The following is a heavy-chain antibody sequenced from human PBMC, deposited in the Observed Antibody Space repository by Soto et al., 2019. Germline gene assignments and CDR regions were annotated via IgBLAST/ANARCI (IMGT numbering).Heavy chain of an antibody. V-gene: IGHV4-59*01. CDR3: ARSPPEVDYYMDV. Sequence: SEALSLTCTVSGGSISSYYWSWIRQPPGKGLEWIGYIYYSGSTNYNPSLKSRVTISVDTSKNQFSLKLSSVTAADTAVYYCARSPPEVDYYMDVWGKGTTVTVYS. CDR2: IYYSGST. J-gene: IGHJ6*03. CDR1: GGSISSYY.